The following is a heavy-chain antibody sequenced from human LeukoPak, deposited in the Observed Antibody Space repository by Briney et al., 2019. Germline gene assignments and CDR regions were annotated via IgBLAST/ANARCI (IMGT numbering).Heavy chain of an antibody. CDR3: ARHDNIVVVVAALAFDC. CDR1: GGSFSGYY. V-gene: IGHV4-34*01. Sequence: ASETLSLTCAVYGGSFSGYYWSWIRQPPGKGLEWIGEINHSGSTNYNPSLKSRVTISVDTSKNQFSLKLSSVTAADTAVYYCARHDNIVVVVAALAFDCWGQGTLVTVSS. J-gene: IGHJ4*02. D-gene: IGHD2-15*01. CDR2: INHSGST.